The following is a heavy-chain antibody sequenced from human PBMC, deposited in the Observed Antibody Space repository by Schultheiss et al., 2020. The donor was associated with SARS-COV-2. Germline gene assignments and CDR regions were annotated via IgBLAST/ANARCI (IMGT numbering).Heavy chain of an antibody. CDR1: GFTVSSNY. D-gene: IGHD5-18*01. CDR2: IYSGGST. J-gene: IGHJ4*02. Sequence: GESLKISCAASGFTVSSNYMSWVRQAPGKGLEWVSVIYSGGSTYYADSVKGRFTISRDNSKNTLYLQMNSLRAEDTAVYYCARDPGGYSYGEFDYWGQGTLVTVSS. V-gene: IGHV3-53*01. CDR3: ARDPGGYSYGEFDY.